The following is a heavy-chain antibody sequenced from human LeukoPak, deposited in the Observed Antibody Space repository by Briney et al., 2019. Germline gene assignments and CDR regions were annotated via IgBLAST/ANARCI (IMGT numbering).Heavy chain of an antibody. CDR2: ISYDGSNK. D-gene: IGHD7-27*01. CDR1: GFTFSSYA. CDR3: ARVLTDYYYYYYGMDV. V-gene: IGHV3-30-3*01. J-gene: IGHJ6*02. Sequence: HPGGSLRLSCAASGFTFSSYAMHWVRQAPGKGLEWVAVISYDGSNKYYADSVKGRFTISRDNSKNTLYLQMNCLRAEDTAVYYCARVLTDYYYYYYGMDVWGQGTTVTVSS.